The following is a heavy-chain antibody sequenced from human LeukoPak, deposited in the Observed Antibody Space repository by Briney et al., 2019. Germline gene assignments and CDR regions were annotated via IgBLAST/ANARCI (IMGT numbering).Heavy chain of an antibody. V-gene: IGHV1-2*02. CDR2: INPNSGGT. CDR1: GYTFTVYY. J-gene: IGHJ3*02. CDR3: ARDLGKVFGVVIPRHDAFDI. Sequence: ASVTVSFKASGYTFTVYYMHWVRQAPGQGLEWMGWINPNSGGTNYAQKFQGRVTMTRDTSISTAYMELSRLGSDDTAVYYCARDLGKVFGVVIPRHDAFDIWGQGTMVTVSS. D-gene: IGHD3-3*01.